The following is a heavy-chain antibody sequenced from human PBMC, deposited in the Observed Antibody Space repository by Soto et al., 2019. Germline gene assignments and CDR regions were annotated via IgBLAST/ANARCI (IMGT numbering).Heavy chain of an antibody. D-gene: IGHD5-18*01. CDR3: ARYSYGYYYYYGMDV. J-gene: IGHJ6*02. Sequence: GGSLRLSCAASGFTFSSYAMHWVRQAPGKGLEWVADISYDGGDKYYADSVKGRFTISRDNSKNTLYLQMNSLRAEDTAVYYCARYSYGYYYYYGMDVWGQGTTVTVSS. V-gene: IGHV3-30-3*01. CDR1: GFTFSSYA. CDR2: ISYDGGDK.